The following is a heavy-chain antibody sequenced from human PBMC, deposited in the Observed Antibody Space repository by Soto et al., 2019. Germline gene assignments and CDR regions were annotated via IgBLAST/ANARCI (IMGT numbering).Heavy chain of an antibody. Sequence: GGSLRLSCAASGFTFSSYWMSWVRQAPGKGLEWVANIKQDGSEKYYVDSVKGRFTISRDNAKNSPYLQMNSLRAEDTAVYYCARDQSQFWSGYFESYYYYGMDVWGQGTTVTVSS. CDR2: IKQDGSEK. D-gene: IGHD3-3*01. V-gene: IGHV3-7*01. CDR3: ARDQSQFWSGYFESYYYYGMDV. J-gene: IGHJ6*02. CDR1: GFTFSSYW.